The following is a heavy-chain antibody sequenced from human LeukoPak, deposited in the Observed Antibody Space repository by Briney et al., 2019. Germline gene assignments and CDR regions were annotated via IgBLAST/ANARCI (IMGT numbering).Heavy chain of an antibody. CDR2: ISFDGSNT. V-gene: IGHV3-30*18. J-gene: IGHJ4*02. CDR1: GFTFRSYG. CDR3: AKDGFWTSRTSYHGAHFFDH. Sequence: GGSLRLSCAASGFTFRSYGIHWVRQAPGKGLEWVACISFDGSNTYYVDSVKGRFTISGDNSKNTLYLQMSSLRPEDTALYYCAKDGFWTSRTSYHGAHFFDHWGQGIQVTVSS. D-gene: IGHD3/OR15-3a*01.